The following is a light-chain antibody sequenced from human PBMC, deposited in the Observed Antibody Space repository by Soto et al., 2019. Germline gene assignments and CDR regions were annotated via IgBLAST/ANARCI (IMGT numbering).Light chain of an antibody. Sequence: QSALTQPPSASGSPGQSVTISCTGTSSDVGYYNYVSWYQQHPGKAPKLMIYEVTKRPSGVPDRFSGSKSGNTASLTVSGLQAEDEADYYCCSYAGSNNFVLFGEGTKLTVL. CDR3: CSYAGSNNFVL. CDR2: EVT. J-gene: IGLJ2*01. CDR1: SSDVGYYNY. V-gene: IGLV2-8*01.